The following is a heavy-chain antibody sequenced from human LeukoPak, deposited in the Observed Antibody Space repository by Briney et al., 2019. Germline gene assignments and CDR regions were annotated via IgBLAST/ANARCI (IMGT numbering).Heavy chain of an antibody. D-gene: IGHD1-14*01. CDR2: IYYSGST. J-gene: IGHJ6*02. V-gene: IGHV4-59*08. CDR1: GGSISSFY. Sequence: SETLSLTCTGSGGSISSFYWSWIGRPPGKGLEWIGYIYYSGSTNYTPSLKSRVTISVDTSKNQFSLKLSSVTAADTAVYYCARSPKPGYYYGMDVWGQGTTVTVSS. CDR3: ARSPKPGYYYGMDV.